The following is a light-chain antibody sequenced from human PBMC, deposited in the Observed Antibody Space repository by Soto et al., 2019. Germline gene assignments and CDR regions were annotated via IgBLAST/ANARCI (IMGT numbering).Light chain of an antibody. Sequence: DIVLTQSPGTLSLSPGERATLSCRASQSANSNYLAWYQQKPGQAPRLLIYGASTRATGIPDRFSASGSGTDFTLTISRLEPEDFAVYYCQQYGTSPPMYTFGQGTKLEIK. J-gene: IGKJ2*01. CDR1: QSANSNY. V-gene: IGKV3-20*01. CDR3: QQYGTSPPMYT. CDR2: GAS.